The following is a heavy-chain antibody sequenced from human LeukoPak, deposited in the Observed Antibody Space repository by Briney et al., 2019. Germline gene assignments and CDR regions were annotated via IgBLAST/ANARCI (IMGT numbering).Heavy chain of an antibody. Sequence: ASVKVSCKASGYTFTSYDINWVRQATGQGLEWMGWMNPNSGNTGYAQKFQGRVTMTRNTSISTAYMELSSLRSEDTAVYYCATTYGYSSGWYYFDYWGQGTLVTVSS. CDR2: MNPNSGNT. J-gene: IGHJ4*02. D-gene: IGHD6-19*01. V-gene: IGHV1-8*01. CDR3: ATTYGYSSGWYYFDY. CDR1: GYTFTSYD.